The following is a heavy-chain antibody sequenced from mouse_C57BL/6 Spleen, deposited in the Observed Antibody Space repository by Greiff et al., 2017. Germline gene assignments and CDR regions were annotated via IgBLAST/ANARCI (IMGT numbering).Heavy chain of an antibody. Sequence: VQLKESGAELVRPGASVKLSCTASGFNIKDYYMHWVKQRPEQGLEWIGRIDPEDGDTEYAPKFPGKATMTADTSSNTAYLQLSSLTSEDTAVYSCTRDYYGSDAYDFDYWGQGTTLTVSS. V-gene: IGHV14-1*01. CDR1: GFNIKDYY. CDR2: IDPEDGDT. D-gene: IGHD1-1*01. J-gene: IGHJ2*01. CDR3: TRDYYGSDAYDFDY.